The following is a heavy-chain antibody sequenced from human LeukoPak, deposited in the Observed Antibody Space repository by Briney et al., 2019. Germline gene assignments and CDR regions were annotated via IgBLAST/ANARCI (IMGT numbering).Heavy chain of an antibody. V-gene: IGHV4-59*08. CDR3: AARGIAVAGTVFDY. CDR2: IYYSGST. Sequence: KPSETLSLTCTVSGGSISSYYWSWIRQPPGKGLEWIGYIYYSGSTNYNPSLKSRVTISVETSKNQFSLKLSSVTAADTAVYYCAARGIAVAGTVFDYWGQGTLVTVSS. J-gene: IGHJ4*02. CDR1: GGSISSYY. D-gene: IGHD6-19*01.